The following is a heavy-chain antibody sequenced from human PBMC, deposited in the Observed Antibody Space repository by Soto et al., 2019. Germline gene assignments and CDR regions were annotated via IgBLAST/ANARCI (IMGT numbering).Heavy chain of an antibody. Sequence: SGGSLRLSCTASGFIFIDHYMGWIRQAPEKGLEWLSYIRGSGSAIQYADSVKGRVTIYRDNAKNSLYLQMNSLGAEDTGIYYCARGPPYGAWVDYFDFWGRGTLVTVSS. CDR2: IRGSGSAI. D-gene: IGHD4-17*01. V-gene: IGHV3-11*01. CDR3: ARGPPYGAWVDYFDF. J-gene: IGHJ4*02. CDR1: GFIFIDHY.